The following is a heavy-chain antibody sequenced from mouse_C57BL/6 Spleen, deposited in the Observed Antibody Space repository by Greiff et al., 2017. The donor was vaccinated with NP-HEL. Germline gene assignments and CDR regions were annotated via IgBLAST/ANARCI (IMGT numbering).Heavy chain of an antibody. Sequence: QVHVKQSGAELVRPGASVTLSCKASGYTFTDYEMHWVKQTPVHGLEWIGAIDPETGGTAYNQKFKGKAILTADKSSSTAYMELRSLTSEDSAVYYCTRRLGLKDYFDDWGQGTTLTVSS. CDR2: IDPETGGT. J-gene: IGHJ2*01. CDR3: TRRLGLKDYFDD. V-gene: IGHV1-15*01. D-gene: IGHD4-1*01. CDR1: GYTFTDYE.